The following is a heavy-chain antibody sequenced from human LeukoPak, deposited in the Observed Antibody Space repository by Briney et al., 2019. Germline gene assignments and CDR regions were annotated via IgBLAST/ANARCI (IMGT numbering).Heavy chain of an antibody. D-gene: IGHD1-26*01. CDR3: AKASAWWELSGSYFDY. J-gene: IGHJ4*02. V-gene: IGHV3-23*01. CDR2: ISGSGGST. CDR1: GFTFSSYA. Sequence: PGGSLRLSCAASGFTFSSYAMSWVRQVPGKGLEWVSAISGSGGSTYYADSVKGRFTISRDNSKNTLYLQMNSLRAEDTAVYYCAKASAWWELSGSYFDYWGQGTLVTVSS.